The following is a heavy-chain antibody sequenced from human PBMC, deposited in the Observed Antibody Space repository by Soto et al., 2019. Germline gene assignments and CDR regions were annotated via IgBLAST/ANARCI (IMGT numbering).Heavy chain of an antibody. Sequence: EVQLVESGGGLVQPGGSLRLSCAASGFTISSYWMHWVRQAPGKGLVWVSRINSDGSSTHYADSVKGRFTISRDNAKNTLYLQGNGRRAEDTAVYYCARGGTGSGYYCAMDVWGQGTTVTVSS. D-gene: IGHD3-16*01. CDR3: ARGGTGSGYYCAMDV. CDR1: GFTISSYW. CDR2: INSDGSST. J-gene: IGHJ6*02. V-gene: IGHV3-74*01.